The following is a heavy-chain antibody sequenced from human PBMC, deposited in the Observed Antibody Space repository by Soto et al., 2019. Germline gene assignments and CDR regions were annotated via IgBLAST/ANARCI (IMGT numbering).Heavy chain of an antibody. CDR3: ASRRIQPEY. D-gene: IGHD5-18*01. CDR1: GFTFSSYS. CDR2: ISSSSSYI. J-gene: IGHJ4*02. Sequence: EVQLVESGGGLVKPGGSLRLSCAASGFTFSSYSMNWVRQAPGKGLEWVSSISSSSSYIYYADSVKGRFTISIDNAKNALYLQRNSLRAEDTAVYYCASRRIQPEYWGKGTLVTVSS. V-gene: IGHV3-21*01.